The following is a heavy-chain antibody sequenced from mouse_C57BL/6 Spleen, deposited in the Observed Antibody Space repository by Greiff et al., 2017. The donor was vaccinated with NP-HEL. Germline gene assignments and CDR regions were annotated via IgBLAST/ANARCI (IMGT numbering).Heavy chain of an antibody. CDR3: ARLGKDYFDY. J-gene: IGHJ2*01. V-gene: IGHV5-9*01. CDR1: GFTFSSYT. CDR2: ISGGGGNT. D-gene: IGHD3-3*01. Sequence: EVKLVESGGGLVKPGGSLKLSCAASGFTFSSYTMSWVRQTPEKRLEWVATISGGGGNTYYPDSVKGRFTISRDNAKNTLYLQMSSLRSEDTALYYCARLGKDYFDYWGQGTTLTVSS.